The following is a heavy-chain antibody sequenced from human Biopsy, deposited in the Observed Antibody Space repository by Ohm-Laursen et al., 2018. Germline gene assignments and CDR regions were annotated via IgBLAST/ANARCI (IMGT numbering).Heavy chain of an antibody. D-gene: IGHD3-16*01. V-gene: IGHV3-33*06. Sequence: SLRLSRAASGFTFSSYGMHWVRQAPGKGLEWVAFIWSSATYKAYADSVKGRFTVSRVNSKNTVYLQMNSLSADDTAIYSCVKDGGQTAPYSFDVWGQGAMVTVSS. CDR3: VKDGGQTAPYSFDV. CDR1: GFTFSSYG. CDR2: IWSSATYK. J-gene: IGHJ3*01.